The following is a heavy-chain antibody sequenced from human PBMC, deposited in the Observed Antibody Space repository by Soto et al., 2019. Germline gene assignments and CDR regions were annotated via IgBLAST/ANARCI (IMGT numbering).Heavy chain of an antibody. CDR1: GVTFSTSG. V-gene: IGHV1-69*01. J-gene: IGHJ4*03. CDR3: ARVSPSICGGGNCYRLDSYFDS. CDR2: IIPLFGTP. Sequence: QVPLVQSGAEVKKPGSSLKVSCKTSGVTFSTSGISWVRQGPGQGLEWMGGIIPLFGTPKYARKFQGRVSITADDSATTTYLEFSGLSSDDTAIYYFARVSPSICGGGNCYRLDSYFDSWGQGSQVVVSS. D-gene: IGHD2-21*01.